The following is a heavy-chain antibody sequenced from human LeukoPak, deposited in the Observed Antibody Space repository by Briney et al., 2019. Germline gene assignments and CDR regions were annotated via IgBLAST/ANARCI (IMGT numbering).Heavy chain of an antibody. V-gene: IGHV4-59*01. J-gene: IGHJ3*02. CDR1: VGSISSYY. D-gene: IGHD1-14*01. CDR2: IYYSGST. CDR3: ARDPNYVTGPKGHGAFDI. Sequence: KPSETLSLTCTVPVGSISSYYWSWIRQPPGKGLEWIGYIYYSGSTNYNPSLKGRVTISVDTSKNQFSLKLSSVTAADTAVYYCARDPNYVTGPKGHGAFDIWGQGIMVTVSS.